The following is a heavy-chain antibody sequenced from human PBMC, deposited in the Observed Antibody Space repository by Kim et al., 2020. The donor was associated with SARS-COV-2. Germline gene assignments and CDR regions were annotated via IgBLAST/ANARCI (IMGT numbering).Heavy chain of an antibody. V-gene: IGHV4-4*02. CDR1: GGSISSSNW. CDR2: IYHSGST. J-gene: IGHJ6*02. D-gene: IGHD3-9*01. Sequence: SETLSLTCAVSGGSISSSNWWSWVRQPPGKGLEWIGEIYHSGSTNYNPSLKSRVTISVDKSKNQFSLKLSSVTAADTAVYYCARVFTPFLTGSYYYYYGMDVWGQGTTVTVSS. CDR3: ARVFTPFLTGSYYYYYGMDV.